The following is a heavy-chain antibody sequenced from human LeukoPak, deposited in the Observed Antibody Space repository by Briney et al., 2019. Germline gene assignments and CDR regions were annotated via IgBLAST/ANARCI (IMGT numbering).Heavy chain of an antibody. V-gene: IGHV1-8*03. CDR3: AIMKTDESTTNWFDP. Sequence: ASVKVSCKPSGYTFTNYGINWVRQATGQGLEWMGWINPNSGDTGYSQKFQGRVTFTRDTSISTAYMELSSLRSEDTAIYHCAIMKTDESTTNWFDPWGQGTLVTVSS. J-gene: IGHJ5*02. D-gene: IGHD1-26*01. CDR1: GYTFTNYG. CDR2: INPNSGDT.